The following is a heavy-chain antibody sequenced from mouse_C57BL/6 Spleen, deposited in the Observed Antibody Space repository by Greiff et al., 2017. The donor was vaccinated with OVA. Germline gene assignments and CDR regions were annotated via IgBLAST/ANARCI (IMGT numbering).Heavy chain of an antibody. V-gene: IGHV1-19*01. D-gene: IGHD1-1*01. J-gene: IGHJ4*01. CDR2: INPYNGGT. CDR1: GYTFTDYY. Sequence: VQLQQSGPVLVKPGASVKMSCKASGYTFTDYYMNWVKQSHGKSLEWIGVINPYNGGTSYNQKFKGKATLTVDKSSSTAYMELNSLTSEDSAVYYCAKRNILLRFYAMDYWGQGTSVTVSS. CDR3: AKRNILLRFYAMDY.